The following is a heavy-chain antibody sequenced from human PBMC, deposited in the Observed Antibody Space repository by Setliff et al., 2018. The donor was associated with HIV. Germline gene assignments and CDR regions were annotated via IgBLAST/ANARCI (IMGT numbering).Heavy chain of an antibody. Sequence: ASVKVSCKASGYIFSSYAIAWVRQAPGQGLEWMGWISAYNGDTKYADNFQGRVTLTTDTSTSTGYMEVGSLKSDDTAMYYCARDSPSGLVFLKPLDHWGQGTLVTVSS. V-gene: IGHV1-18*01. CDR2: ISAYNGDT. J-gene: IGHJ4*02. D-gene: IGHD3-9*01. CDR1: GYIFSSYA. CDR3: ARDSPSGLVFLKPLDH.